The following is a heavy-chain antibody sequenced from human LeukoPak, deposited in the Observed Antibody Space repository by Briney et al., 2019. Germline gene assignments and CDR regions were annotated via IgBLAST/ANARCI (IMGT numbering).Heavy chain of an antibody. V-gene: IGHV3-53*01. J-gene: IGHJ6*02. Sequence: GGSLRLSCAASGLSISDQYMSWDRQAPGKALEWVSIIQSGGNIYYADSVKGRFTIYRDNSKNTVYLQMNSLRAEDTAVYYCARDRGYAMDVWGQGTTVTVSS. CDR3: ARDRGYAMDV. CDR2: IQSGGNI. CDR1: GLSISDQY. D-gene: IGHD1-1*01.